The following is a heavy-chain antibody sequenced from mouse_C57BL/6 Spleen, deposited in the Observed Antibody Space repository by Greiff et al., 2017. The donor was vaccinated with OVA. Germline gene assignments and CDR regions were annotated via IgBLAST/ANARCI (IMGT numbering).Heavy chain of an antibody. Sequence: EVMLVESGGGLVKPGGSLKLSCAASGFTFSDYGMHWVRQAPEQGLEWVAYISSGSSTIYYADTVKGRFTISRDNAKNTLFLQMTSLRSEDTAMYYCARPGWLLYAMDYWGQGTSVTVSS. D-gene: IGHD2-3*01. V-gene: IGHV5-17*01. CDR3: ARPGWLLYAMDY. CDR1: GFTFSDYG. J-gene: IGHJ4*01. CDR2: ISSGSSTI.